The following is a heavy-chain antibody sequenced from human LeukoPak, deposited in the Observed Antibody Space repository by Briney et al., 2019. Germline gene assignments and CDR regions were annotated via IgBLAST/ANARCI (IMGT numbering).Heavy chain of an antibody. V-gene: IGHV1-69*05. D-gene: IGHD3-22*01. J-gene: IGHJ3*02. Sequence: SVKVSCKASGGTLSSYAISWVRRAPGQGLEWMGGIVPIFGTANYAQKFQGRVTITTDESTSTAYMELSSLRSEDTAVYYCARSTYYYDSSGSVDAFDIWGQGTMVTVSS. CDR3: ARSTYYYDSSGSVDAFDI. CDR2: IVPIFGTA. CDR1: GGTLSSYA.